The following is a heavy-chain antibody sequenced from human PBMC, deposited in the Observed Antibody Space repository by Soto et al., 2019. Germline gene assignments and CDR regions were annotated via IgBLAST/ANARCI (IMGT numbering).Heavy chain of an antibody. CDR1: GESFSDYY. D-gene: IGHD6-19*01. Sequence: QVQLQQWGAGLLKPSETLSLTCAVYGESFSDYYWSWIRQSPGKGLEWIGDMNQSGGTNHISSLESRVTISVDTYKTQFSLKLSSVTAADTAVYYCAREAYKSGWSPWGQGILVTVSS. CDR2: MNQSGGT. CDR3: AREAYKSGWSP. V-gene: IGHV4-34*01. J-gene: IGHJ5*02.